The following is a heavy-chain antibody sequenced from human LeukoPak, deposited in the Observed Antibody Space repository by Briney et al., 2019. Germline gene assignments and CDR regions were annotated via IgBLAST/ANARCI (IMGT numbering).Heavy chain of an antibody. CDR2: INHSGST. CDR3: ARSGSGMGFTFGGVINY. CDR1: GGSFSGYY. Sequence: SETLSLTCAVYGGSFSGYYWSWIRQPPGGGLEWIGEINHSGSTNYNPSLKSRVTISVDTSKNQFSLKLSSVTAADTAVYYCARSGSGMGFTFGGVINYWGQGTLVTVSS. J-gene: IGHJ4*02. V-gene: IGHV4-34*01. D-gene: IGHD3-16*01.